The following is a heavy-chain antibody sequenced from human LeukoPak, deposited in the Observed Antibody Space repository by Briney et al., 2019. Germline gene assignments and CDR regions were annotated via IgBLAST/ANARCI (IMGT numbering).Heavy chain of an antibody. D-gene: IGHD3-22*01. CDR3: AKDGDDRIDY. V-gene: IGHV3-30*02. J-gene: IGHJ4*02. CDR2: IRYDGSTK. Sequence: GGSLRLSCAASGFTLISCGMHWVRHAPGKGLEWVAFIRYDGSTKYYTDSVKGRFTISTDNTTNTLYLQMKRLRAEDTAVYYCAKDGDDRIDYWGQGTLVTVSS. CDR1: GFTLISCG.